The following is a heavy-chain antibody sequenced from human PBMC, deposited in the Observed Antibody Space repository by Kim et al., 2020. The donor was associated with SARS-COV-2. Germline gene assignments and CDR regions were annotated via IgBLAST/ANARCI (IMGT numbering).Heavy chain of an antibody. Sequence: YARGFTGRFVFSLDSSVRTAYLQTSSLKAEDTAVYYCARATTVTTWYFDLWGRGTLVTVSS. J-gene: IGHJ2*01. D-gene: IGHD4-17*01. CDR3: ARATTVTTWYFDL. V-gene: IGHV7-4-1*02.